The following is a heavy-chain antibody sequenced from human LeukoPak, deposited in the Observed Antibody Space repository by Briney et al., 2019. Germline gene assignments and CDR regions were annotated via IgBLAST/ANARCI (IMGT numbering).Heavy chain of an antibody. Sequence: GGSLRLSCAASGFTFSSYSMNWVRQAPGKGLEWVSSISSSSSYIYYADSVKGRFTISRDNAKNSLYLQMNSLRAEDTAVYYCARDDQQGNYFDYWGQGTLVTVSS. CDR2: ISSSSSYI. J-gene: IGHJ4*02. CDR3: ARDDQQGNYFDY. V-gene: IGHV3-21*01. CDR1: GFTFSSYS. D-gene: IGHD2-2*01.